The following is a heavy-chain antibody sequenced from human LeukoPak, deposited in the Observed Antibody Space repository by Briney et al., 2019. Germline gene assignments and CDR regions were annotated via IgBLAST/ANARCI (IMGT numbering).Heavy chain of an antibody. Sequence: GGSLRLSRAASGFTFSSYWMSWVRQAPGKGLEWVANIKQDGSEKYYVDSVKGRFTISRDNAKNSLYLQMNSLRAEDTAIYYCAKDVGGFCSTTSCYTSFDYWGQGTLVTVSS. CDR2: IKQDGSEK. D-gene: IGHD2-2*02. CDR1: GFTFSSYW. V-gene: IGHV3-7*03. J-gene: IGHJ4*02. CDR3: AKDVGGFCSTTSCYTSFDY.